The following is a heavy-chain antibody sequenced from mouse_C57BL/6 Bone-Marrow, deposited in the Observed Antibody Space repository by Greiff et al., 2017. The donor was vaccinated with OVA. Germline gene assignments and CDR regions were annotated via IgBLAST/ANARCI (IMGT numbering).Heavy chain of an antibody. D-gene: IGHD2-5*01. CDR1: GFNIKDDY. J-gene: IGHJ2*01. V-gene: IGHV14-4*01. CDR2: IDPENGDT. CDR3: TLDSDYPVDY. Sequence: EVQLQQSGAELVRPGASVKLSCTASGFNIKDDYMHWVKQRPEQGLEWIGWIDPENGDTEYASKFQGKGTITADTSSNTAYLQIISLRSEDTAVYNCTLDSDYPVDYWGQGTTLTVSS.